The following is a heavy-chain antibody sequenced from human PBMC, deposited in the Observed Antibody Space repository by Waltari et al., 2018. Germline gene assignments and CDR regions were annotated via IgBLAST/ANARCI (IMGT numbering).Heavy chain of an antibody. CDR2: ISPILGIA. Sequence: QVQLVQSGAEVKKPGSSVKVSCKASGGTFSSYTISWVRQAPGQGLEWMGRISPILGIANYAQKFQGRVTMTADKSTSTAYMELSSLRSEDTAVYYCARSHSSSSSLGYWGQGTLVTVSS. CDR3: ARSHSSSSSLGY. V-gene: IGHV1-69*02. D-gene: IGHD6-6*01. CDR1: GGTFSSYT. J-gene: IGHJ4*02.